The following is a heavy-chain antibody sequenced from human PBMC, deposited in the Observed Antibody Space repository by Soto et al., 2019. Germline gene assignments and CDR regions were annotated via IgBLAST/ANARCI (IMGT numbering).Heavy chain of an antibody. CDR2: IYPADSET. J-gene: IGHJ4*02. CDR1: GYSFFSHW. V-gene: IGHV5-51*01. Sequence: GESLKISCKGSGYSFFSHWIGWVRQMPGKGLEWVGIIYPADSETRYSPSFQGQVTISVDKSINTAYLQRSSLKASDTAMYYCARRPWLSGYYDYWGQGTLVTVSS. D-gene: IGHD3-22*01. CDR3: ARRPWLSGYYDY.